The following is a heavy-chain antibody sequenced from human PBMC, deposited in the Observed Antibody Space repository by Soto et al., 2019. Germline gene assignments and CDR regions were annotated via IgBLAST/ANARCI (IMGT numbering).Heavy chain of an antibody. J-gene: IGHJ4*02. CDR1: GVSVSSGDYY. CDR3: ARWIGSEWLVRYYFDY. V-gene: IGHV4-30-4*01. Sequence: SETLSLTCTVSGVSVSSGDYYWSWIRQPPGKGLEWIGYIYYSGSTYYNPSLKSRVTISVDTSKNQFSLKLSSVTAADTAVYYCARWIGSEWLVRYYFDYWGQGTLVTVSS. CDR2: IYYSGST. D-gene: IGHD6-19*01.